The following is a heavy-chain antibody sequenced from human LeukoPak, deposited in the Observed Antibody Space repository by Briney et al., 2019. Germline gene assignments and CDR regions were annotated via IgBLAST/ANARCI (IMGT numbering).Heavy chain of an antibody. V-gene: IGHV3-53*01. Sequence: GGSLRLSCAVSGFTVSGNYMSWVRQAPGKGLEWVSVINDSGGSTYYADSVKGRFTISRDNAKNSLYLQMNSLRAEDTALYHCARDYYDSSGYYYEDYWGQGTLVTVSS. CDR1: GFTVSGNY. J-gene: IGHJ4*02. D-gene: IGHD3-22*01. CDR3: ARDYYDSSGYYYEDY. CDR2: INDSGGST.